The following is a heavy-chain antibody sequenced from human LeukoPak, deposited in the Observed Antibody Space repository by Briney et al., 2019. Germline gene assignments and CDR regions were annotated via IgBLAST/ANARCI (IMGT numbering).Heavy chain of an antibody. CDR2: INHSGST. J-gene: IGHJ4*02. V-gene: IGHV4-34*01. D-gene: IGHD5-12*01. Sequence: SETLCLTCAVYGGSFSGYYWSWIRQPPGKGLEWVGEINHSGSTNYNASLKSRVTISVDTSKNQFSLKLSSVTAADTAVYYCARAVRGYSDSKYYFDYWGQGTLVTVSS. CDR3: ARAVRGYSDSKYYFDY. CDR1: GGSFSGYY.